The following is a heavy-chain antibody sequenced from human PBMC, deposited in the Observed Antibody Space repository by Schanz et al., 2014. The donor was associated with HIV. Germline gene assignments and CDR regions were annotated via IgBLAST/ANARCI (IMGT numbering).Heavy chain of an antibody. CDR2: IIPIFGTA. J-gene: IGHJ4*02. Sequence: QVQLVQSGAEVKNPGASVKVSCKASGGSFSSYAINWVRQAPGQGLEWMGGIIPIFGTANYAQKFQGRVTITADESTSTAYMELSSLRSEDTAFYYCARGRYYGSEFDYWGQGTLVTVSS. CDR1: GGSFSSYA. V-gene: IGHV1-69*01. D-gene: IGHD3-10*01. CDR3: ARGRYYGSEFDY.